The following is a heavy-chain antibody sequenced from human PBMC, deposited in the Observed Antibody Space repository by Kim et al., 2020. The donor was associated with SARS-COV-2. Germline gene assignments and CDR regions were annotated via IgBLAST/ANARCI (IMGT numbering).Heavy chain of an antibody. V-gene: IGHV3-15*01. CDR3: TTEMYYYDSSGYDY. D-gene: IGHD3-22*01. Sequence: AAPVKGRFTISRDASKNKLYLQMNSLKTEDTAVYYCTTEMYYYDSSGYDYWGQGTLVTVSS. J-gene: IGHJ4*02.